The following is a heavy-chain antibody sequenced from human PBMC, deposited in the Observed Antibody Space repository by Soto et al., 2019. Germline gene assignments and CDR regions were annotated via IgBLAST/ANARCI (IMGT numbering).Heavy chain of an antibody. CDR2: IYWDDDK. CDR1: GFSLSTSGVG. D-gene: IGHD5-12*01. Sequence: QITLKESGPTLVKPTQTLTLTCTFSGFSLSTSGVGVGWIRQPPGKALEWLALIYWDDDKRYSPSLKSRLTITKDTSKNQVVLTMTNMDPVDTAIYYCALVEMATSFDYWGQGTLVTVSS. V-gene: IGHV2-5*02. J-gene: IGHJ4*02. CDR3: ALVEMATSFDY.